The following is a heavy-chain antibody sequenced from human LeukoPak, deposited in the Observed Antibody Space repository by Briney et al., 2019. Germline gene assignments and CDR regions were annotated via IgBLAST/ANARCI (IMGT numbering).Heavy chain of an antibody. Sequence: SETLSLTCAVYGGSFSGYFWSWIRQPPGKGLEWIGEINDSESANYNTSLKSRFTISVDTSKNQFSLKLSSVTAADTAVYYCARVPVNTRGYSYGYADYWGQGNLVTVSS. V-gene: IGHV4-34*01. J-gene: IGHJ4*02. CDR3: ARVPVNTRGYSYGYADY. CDR2: INDSESA. D-gene: IGHD5-18*01. CDR1: GGSFSGYF.